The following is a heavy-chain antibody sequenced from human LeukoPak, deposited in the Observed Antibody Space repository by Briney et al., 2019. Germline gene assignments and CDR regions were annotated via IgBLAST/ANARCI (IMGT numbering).Heavy chain of an antibody. Sequence: GASVKVSCKASGYTFTSYAMHWVRQAPGQRLEWMGWINAGNGNTKYSQKFQGRVTITRDTSASTAYMELSSLRSEDTAVYYCARAGIVVVPAAIHYYYYMDVWGKGTTVTVSS. CDR3: ARAGIVVVPAAIHYYYYMDV. CDR2: INAGNGNT. CDR1: GYTFTSYA. D-gene: IGHD2-2*01. V-gene: IGHV1-3*01. J-gene: IGHJ6*03.